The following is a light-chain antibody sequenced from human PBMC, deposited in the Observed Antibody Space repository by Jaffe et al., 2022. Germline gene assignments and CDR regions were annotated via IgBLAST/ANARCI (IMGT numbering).Light chain of an antibody. V-gene: IGKV3-20*01. CDR1: HIIINNH. CDR2: SAS. CDR3: QQYGGSPPT. J-gene: IGKJ3*01. Sequence: EIVLTQSPGTLSLSPGERATLSCRASHIIINNHLAWHQQKPGQSPRLLIHSASRRATGIPDRFTGSGSETDFTLTINRLEPEDFAVYYCQQYGGSPPTFGPGTKVDVK.